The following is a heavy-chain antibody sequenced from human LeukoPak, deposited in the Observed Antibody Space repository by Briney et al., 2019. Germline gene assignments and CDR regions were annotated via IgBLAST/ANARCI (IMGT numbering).Heavy chain of an antibody. CDR3: ARGQYYYYMDV. Sequence: GASVKDSCKTSGNIFTRQLMHWVRQPPGRGIEWVGIINPSGSNTTYAQRFQGKLTMTRDTFTSTVYMELRSLRSKDTDVYDCARGQYYYYMDVWGKGTTVTVSS. J-gene: IGHJ6*03. CDR2: INPSGSNT. V-gene: IGHV1-46*01. CDR1: GNIFTRQL.